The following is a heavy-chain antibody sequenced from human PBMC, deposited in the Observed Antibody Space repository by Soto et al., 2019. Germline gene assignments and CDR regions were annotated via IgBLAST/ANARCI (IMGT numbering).Heavy chain of an antibody. J-gene: IGHJ5*02. D-gene: IGHD3-3*01. CDR1: GGSISSYY. CDR2: IYYSGST. Sequence: SETLSLTCTVSGGSISSYYWSWIRQPPGKGLEWIGYIYYSGSTNYNPSLKSRVTISVDTSKNQFSLKLSSVTAADTAVYYCARSEAITIFGVVIIPNWFDPWGQGTLVTVSS. V-gene: IGHV4-59*01. CDR3: ARSEAITIFGVVIIPNWFDP.